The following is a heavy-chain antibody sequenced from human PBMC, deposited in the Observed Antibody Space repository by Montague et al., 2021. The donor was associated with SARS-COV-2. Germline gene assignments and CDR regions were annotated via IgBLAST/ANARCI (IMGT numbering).Heavy chain of an antibody. CDR3: ARDFLTTKVLWWAPEGWFDP. CDR2: IYYSGST. Sequence: SETLSLTCTVSGGSISSSGYYWGWIRQPPGKGLEWIGSIYYSGSTYYNPSLKSRVTISVDTSKNQFSLKLSSVTAADTAAYYCARDFLTTKVLWWAPEGWFDPWGQGTLVTVSS. CDR1: GGSISSSGYY. J-gene: IGHJ5*02. V-gene: IGHV4-39*07. D-gene: IGHD3-10*01.